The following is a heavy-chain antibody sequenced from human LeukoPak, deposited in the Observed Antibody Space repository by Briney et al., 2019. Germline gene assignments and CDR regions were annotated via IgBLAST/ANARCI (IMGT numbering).Heavy chain of an antibody. Sequence: GGSLRLSCAVSGLTFNNYAMSWVRQAPGKGLEWVSGISGRGASKYYADSVKGRFTISRDNSKNTLYLQMNSLRAEDTAVYYCAKASRRHCGSTVCYTLDYWGQGTLVTVSS. D-gene: IGHD2-2*02. J-gene: IGHJ4*02. CDR2: ISGRGASK. V-gene: IGHV3-23*01. CDR3: AKASRRHCGSTVCYTLDY. CDR1: GLTFNNYA.